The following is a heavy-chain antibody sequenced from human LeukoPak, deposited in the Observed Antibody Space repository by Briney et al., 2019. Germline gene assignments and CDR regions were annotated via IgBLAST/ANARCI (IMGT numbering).Heavy chain of an antibody. Sequence: GGSLRLSCAASGFTFSSYGMHWVRQAPGEGLEWVAVIWYDGSNKYYADSVKGRFTISRDNSKNTLYLQMNSLRAEDTAVYYCAKFGVPANYYYYMDVWGKGTTVTVSS. CDR3: AKFGVPANYYYYMDV. CDR1: GFTFSSYG. D-gene: IGHD3-16*01. V-gene: IGHV3-33*06. CDR2: IWYDGSNK. J-gene: IGHJ6*03.